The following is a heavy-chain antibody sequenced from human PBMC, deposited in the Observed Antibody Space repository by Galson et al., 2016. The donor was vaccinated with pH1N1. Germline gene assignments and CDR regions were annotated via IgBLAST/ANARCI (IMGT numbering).Heavy chain of an antibody. J-gene: IGHJ4*02. D-gene: IGHD6-13*01. CDR2: IKQDGSKI. CDR1: GFTFSSYW. Sequence: SLRLSCAASGFTFSSYWMNWVRQAPGKGLEWVANIKQDGSKIYYVDSVKGRFTISRDNAKNSLSLQMNSLRAEDTAVYYCARAIATADSLWGQGTLVTVSS. V-gene: IGHV3-7*01. CDR3: ARAIATADSL.